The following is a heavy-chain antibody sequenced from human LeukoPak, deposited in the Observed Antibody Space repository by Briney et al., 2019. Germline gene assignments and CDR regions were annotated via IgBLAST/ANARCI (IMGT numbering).Heavy chain of an antibody. D-gene: IGHD4-23*01. CDR1: GGSISSYY. CDR2: IHYSENT. J-gene: IGHJ4*02. CDR3: ARENNDYGGKKAFDY. Sequence: SETLSLTCTVSGGSISSYYWSWIRQPPGKGLEWIGHIHYSENTYYNPSLKSRVSISVDTSKNQFSLKLSSVTAADTAVYYCARENNDYGGKKAFDYWGQGTLVTVSS. V-gene: IGHV4-59*06.